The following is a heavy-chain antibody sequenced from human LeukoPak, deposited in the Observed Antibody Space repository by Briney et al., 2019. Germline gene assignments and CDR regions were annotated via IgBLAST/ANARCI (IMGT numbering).Heavy chain of an antibody. CDR3: ARGPYCSSTSCYFDY. CDR2: IIPIFGTA. J-gene: IGHJ4*02. D-gene: IGHD2-2*01. CDR1: GGTFSSYA. Sequence: SVKVSCKASGGTFSSYAISWVRQAPGQGLEWMGRIIPIFGTANYAQKFQGRVTITAGKSTSTAYMELSSLRSEDTAVYYCARGPYCSSTSCYFDYWGQGTLVTVSS. V-gene: IGHV1-69*06.